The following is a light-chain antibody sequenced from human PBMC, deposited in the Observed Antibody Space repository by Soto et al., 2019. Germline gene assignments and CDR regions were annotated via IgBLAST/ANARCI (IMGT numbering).Light chain of an antibody. CDR1: QSVLYSSNNKNY. Sequence: DIVMTQSPDSLAVSLGERATINCKSSQSVLYSSNNKNYLAWFQQKPGQPPKLLIYWASTRASVVPDRFSGSGSGTDFTLTISSLQAEDVAVYYCQQYYSTPWTFGQGTKVEVK. V-gene: IGKV4-1*01. CDR2: WAS. J-gene: IGKJ1*01. CDR3: QQYYSTPWT.